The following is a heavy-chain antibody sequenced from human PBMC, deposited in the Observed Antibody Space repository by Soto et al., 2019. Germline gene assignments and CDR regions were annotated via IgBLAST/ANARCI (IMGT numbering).Heavy chain of an antibody. CDR2: IIPAFGSP. V-gene: IGHV1-69*01. J-gene: IGHJ4*01. CDR3: ARAEVATTYFDF. CDR1: GGTFSTYS. Sequence: QVQLVQSGAEVKKPGSSVKVSCKASGGTFSTYSIDWVRQAPGQGLEWMGGIIPAFGSPNYAQRFLGRVTITADESTSTAYMELSSLRSDDTAVYYCARAEVATTYFDFWGHGTLVTVSS. D-gene: IGHD5-12*01.